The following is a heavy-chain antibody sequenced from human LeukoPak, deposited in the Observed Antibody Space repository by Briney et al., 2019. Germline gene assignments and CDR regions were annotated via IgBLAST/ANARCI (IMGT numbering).Heavy chain of an antibody. D-gene: IGHD6-6*01. Sequence: SETLSLTCAVSGGSISNYYWSWIRQPPGKGLEWIGYIYNNVNTDYNPSLKSRVTISVDTSKTQFSLKLRSVTAADTAVYYCACSSSAGREYWGQGILVTVSS. J-gene: IGHJ4*02. V-gene: IGHV4-59*08. CDR3: ACSSSAGREY. CDR1: GGSISNYY. CDR2: IYNNVNT.